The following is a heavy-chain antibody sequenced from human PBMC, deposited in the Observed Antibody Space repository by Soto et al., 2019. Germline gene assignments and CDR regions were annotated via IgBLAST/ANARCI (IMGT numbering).Heavy chain of an antibody. CDR2: INHSGST. Sequence: SETLSLTCAVYGGSFSGYYWSWIRQPPGKGLEWIGEINHSGSTNYNPSLKSRVTISVDTSKNQFSLKLSSVTAADTAVYYCARGFASSGIVVVVADYFDYWGQGTLVTVSS. J-gene: IGHJ4*02. D-gene: IGHD2-15*01. V-gene: IGHV4-34*01. CDR1: GGSFSGYY. CDR3: ARGFASSGIVVVVADYFDY.